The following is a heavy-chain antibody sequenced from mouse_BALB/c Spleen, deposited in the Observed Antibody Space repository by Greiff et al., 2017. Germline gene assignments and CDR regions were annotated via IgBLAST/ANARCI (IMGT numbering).Heavy chain of an antibody. CDR1: GFTFSSYG. Sequence: EVQRVESGGGLVQPGGSLKLSCAASGFTFSSYGMSWVRQTPDKRLELVATINSNGGSTYYPDSVKGRFTISRDNAKNTLYLQMSSLKSEDTAMYYCARDRYDGEDYWGQGTSVTVSS. V-gene: IGHV5-6-3*01. CDR3: ARDRYDGEDY. CDR2: INSNGGST. J-gene: IGHJ4*01. D-gene: IGHD2-14*01.